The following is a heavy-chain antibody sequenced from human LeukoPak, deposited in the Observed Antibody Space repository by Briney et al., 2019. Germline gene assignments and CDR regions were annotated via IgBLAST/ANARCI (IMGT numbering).Heavy chain of an antibody. V-gene: IGHV4-30-4*01. J-gene: IGHJ4*02. CDR1: GGSITSGEHY. CDR2: VAYTGST. CDR3: ARVPLYYYDSSGYSIDY. Sequence: PSETLSLTCTVSGGSITSGEHYCSWIRQPPGKGLEWIGYVAYTGSTNYDPSLSSRVTMSVDTSKNQFSLKLSSVTAADTAVYYCARVPLYYYDSSGYSIDYWGQGTLVTVSS. D-gene: IGHD3-22*01.